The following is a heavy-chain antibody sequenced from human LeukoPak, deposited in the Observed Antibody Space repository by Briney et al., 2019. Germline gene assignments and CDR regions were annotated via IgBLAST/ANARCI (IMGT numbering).Heavy chain of an antibody. Sequence: SETLSLTCAVYGGSFSGYYWSWIRQPPGKGLEWIGEINHSGSTNYNPSLKSRVTISVDTSKNQFSLKLSSVTAADTAVYYCARHLARPYYYYYMDVWGKGTTVTVSS. CDR3: ARHLARPYYYYYMDV. CDR2: INHSGST. V-gene: IGHV4-34*01. CDR1: GGSFSGYY. D-gene: IGHD6-6*01. J-gene: IGHJ6*03.